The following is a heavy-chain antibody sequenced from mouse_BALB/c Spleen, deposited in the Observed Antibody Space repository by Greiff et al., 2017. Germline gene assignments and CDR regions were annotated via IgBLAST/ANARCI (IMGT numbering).Heavy chain of an antibody. CDR3: ASLSEIAY. Sequence: DVKLVESGGGLVQPTGSLKLSCAASGFTFNTYAMNWVRQAPGKGLEWVARIRSKSNNYATYYADSVKDRFTISRDDSQSMLYLQMNNLKTEDTAMYYCASLSEIAYWGQGTLVTVSA. CDR1: GFTFNTYA. CDR2: IRSKSNNYAT. J-gene: IGHJ3*01. V-gene: IGHV10-1*02.